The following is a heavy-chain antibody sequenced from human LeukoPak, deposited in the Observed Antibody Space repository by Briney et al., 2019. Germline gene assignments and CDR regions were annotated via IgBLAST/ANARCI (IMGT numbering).Heavy chain of an antibody. CDR3: AKTLRVGYYYYYMDV. CDR2: ISYDGSNK. Sequence: GGSLRLSCAASGFTFSSYGMHWVRQAPGNGLEWVAVISYDGSNKYYADSVKGRFTISRDNSKNTLYLQMNSLRAEDTAVYYCAKTLRVGYYYYYMDVWGKGTTVTVSS. J-gene: IGHJ6*03. V-gene: IGHV3-30*18. D-gene: IGHD1-26*01. CDR1: GFTFSSYG.